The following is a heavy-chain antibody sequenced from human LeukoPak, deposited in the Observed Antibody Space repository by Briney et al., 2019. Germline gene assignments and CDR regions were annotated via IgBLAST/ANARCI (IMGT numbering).Heavy chain of an antibody. Sequence: GASVKVSCKASGGTFSSYAISWVRQAPGQGLEWMGGNIPIFGTANYAQKFQGRVTITADESTSTAYMELSSLRSEDTAVYYCAFRELRGVIITSLDYWGQGTLVTVSS. D-gene: IGHD3-10*01. V-gene: IGHV1-69*13. CDR1: GGTFSSYA. CDR3: AFRELRGVIITSLDY. CDR2: NIPIFGTA. J-gene: IGHJ4*02.